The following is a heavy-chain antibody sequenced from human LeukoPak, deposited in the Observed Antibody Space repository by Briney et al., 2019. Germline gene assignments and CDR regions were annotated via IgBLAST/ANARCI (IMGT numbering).Heavy chain of an antibody. D-gene: IGHD2-2*03. J-gene: IGHJ5*02. Sequence: GASVKVSCKASGGTFSSYTISWVRQAPGQGLEWMGRISPILGIANYAQKFQGRVTITADKSTSTAYMELSSLRSEDTAVYYCAIDYGYCSSTSCSRNWFDPWGQGTLVTVSS. V-gene: IGHV1-69*04. CDR2: ISPILGIA. CDR1: GGTFSSYT. CDR3: AIDYGYCSSTSCSRNWFDP.